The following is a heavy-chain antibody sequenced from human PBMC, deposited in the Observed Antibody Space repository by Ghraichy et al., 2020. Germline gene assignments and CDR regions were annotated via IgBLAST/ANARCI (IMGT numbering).Heavy chain of an antibody. Sequence: GESLNISCAVSRFMFSSYGMHWVRQAPGKGLEWVAVISYDGNNKYYADSVKGRFTISRDNSNNTLYLQMNSLTAEDTAVYYCAKDQARIAVAGLPYSFHGMDVWGQGTTVIVSS. V-gene: IGHV3-30*18. CDR3: AKDQARIAVAGLPYSFHGMDV. J-gene: IGHJ6*02. D-gene: IGHD6-19*01. CDR2: ISYDGNNK. CDR1: RFMFSSYG.